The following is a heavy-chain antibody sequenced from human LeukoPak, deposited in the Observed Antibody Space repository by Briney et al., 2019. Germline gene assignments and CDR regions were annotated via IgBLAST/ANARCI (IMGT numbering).Heavy chain of an antibody. Sequence: GASVKLSCKASGYTFTFYDIQWVRQAAGQGLEWMGWMNPHSGNTGYAQKFLGRITLTRNTSTSMAYMGLTSLKSEDTAVYYCARGRRDVFDIWGQGTTVTVS. CDR2: MNPHSGNT. CDR3: ARGRRDVFDI. CDR1: GYTFTFYD. J-gene: IGHJ3*02. V-gene: IGHV1-8*03.